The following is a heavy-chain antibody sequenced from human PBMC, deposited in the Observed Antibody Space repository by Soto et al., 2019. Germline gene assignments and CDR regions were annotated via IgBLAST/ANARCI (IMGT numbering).Heavy chain of an antibody. D-gene: IGHD2-21*01. CDR2: ISAGNGNT. CDR3: ARDEVYCGGDCSRAFDI. V-gene: IGHV1-3*01. CDR1: GYTFTSYA. Sequence: ASVKVSCKASGYTFTSYAMHWVRQAPGQRLEWMGWISAGNGNTKYSQKFQGRVTITRDTSASTAYMELSSLRSEDTAVYYCARDEVYCGGDCSRAFDIWGQGTMVTVSS. J-gene: IGHJ3*02.